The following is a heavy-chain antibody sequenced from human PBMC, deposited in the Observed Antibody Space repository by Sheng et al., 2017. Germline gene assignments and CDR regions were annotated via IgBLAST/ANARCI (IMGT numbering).Heavy chain of an antibody. V-gene: IGHV4-38-2*02. CDR1: GYSISSGYY. CDR3: ATGYQLLYPSFDY. J-gene: IGHJ4*02. CDR2: IYHSGST. Sequence: QVQLQDSGPGLVKPSETLSLTCTVSGYSISSGYYWGWIRQPPGKGLEWIGSIYHSGSTYYNPSLKSRVTISVDTSKNQFSLKLSSVTAADTAVYYCATGYQLLYPSFDYWGQGTLVTVSS. D-gene: IGHD2-2*02.